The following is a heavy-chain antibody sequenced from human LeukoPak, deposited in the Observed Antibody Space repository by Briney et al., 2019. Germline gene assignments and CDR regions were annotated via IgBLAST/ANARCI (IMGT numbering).Heavy chain of an antibody. D-gene: IGHD1-26*01. CDR1: GFTFTNNF. CDR3: ARKEVTYHRGADAFDV. J-gene: IGHJ3*01. CDR2: IKQDGSET. Sequence: GGSLRLSCAASGFTFTNNFMSWVRQVPGKGLDWVANIKQDGSETTYADAVRGRFTISRDNSKNTLYLQMNSLRAEDTAVYYCARKEVTYHRGADAFDVWGQGTMVTVSS. V-gene: IGHV3-7*01.